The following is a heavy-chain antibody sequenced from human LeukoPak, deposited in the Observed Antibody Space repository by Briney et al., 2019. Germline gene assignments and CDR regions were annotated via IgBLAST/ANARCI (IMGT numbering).Heavy chain of an antibody. D-gene: IGHD6-19*01. J-gene: IGHJ6*03. V-gene: IGHV3-23*01. CDR2: ISGSGSPT. CDR3: ARDPAQQWPMGYYYMDV. Sequence: QAGGSLRLSCAASGFTVNINYMSWVRQAPGRGLEWVSAISGSGSPTYYADSVKGRFTISRDISRNTVYLQMNSLRAEDTAVYYCARDPAQQWPMGYYYMDVWGKGTTVTVSS. CDR1: GFTVNINY.